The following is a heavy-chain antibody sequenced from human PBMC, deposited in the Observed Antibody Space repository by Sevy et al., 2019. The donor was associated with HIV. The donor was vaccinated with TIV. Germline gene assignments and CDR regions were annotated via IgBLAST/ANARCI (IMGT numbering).Heavy chain of an antibody. CDR3: ARGEYCSGGSCYPLDY. CDR1: GFTVSSNY. D-gene: IGHD2-15*01. V-gene: IGHV3-53*01. Sequence: GGSLRLSCAASGFTVSSNYMSWVRQAPGKGLEWVSLIYSGGSTYYADSVKGRFTISRDNSKNTLYLQMNSLRAEDTAVYYCARGEYCSGGSCYPLDYWGQGTLVTVSS. CDR2: IYSGGST. J-gene: IGHJ4*02.